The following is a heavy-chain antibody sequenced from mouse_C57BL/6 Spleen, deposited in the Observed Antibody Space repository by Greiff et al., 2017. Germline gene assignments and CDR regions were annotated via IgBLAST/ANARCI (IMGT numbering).Heavy chain of an antibody. J-gene: IGHJ1*03. CDR2: ILPGSGST. D-gene: IGHD1-1*01. Sequence: QVQLQQSGAELMKPGASVKLSCKATGYTFTGYWIEWVKQRPGHGLEWIGEILPGSGSTNYNEKFKGKATFTADTSSNTAYMQLSSLTTEDSAIYYCASEAAGDWTLLRSGFDVWGTGTTVTVSS. V-gene: IGHV1-9*01. CDR3: ASEAAGDWTLLRSGFDV. CDR1: GYTFTGYW.